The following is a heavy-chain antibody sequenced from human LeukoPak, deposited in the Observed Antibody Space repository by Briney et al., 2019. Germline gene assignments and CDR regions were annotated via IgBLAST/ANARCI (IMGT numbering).Heavy chain of an antibody. J-gene: IGHJ4*02. CDR3: AKDPNADIRSYDSGAFF. V-gene: IGHV3-7*03. D-gene: IGHD3-22*01. CDR2: IKQDGSEK. Sequence: GGSLRLSCAASGFTFSSYWMSWVRQAPGKGLEWVANIKQDGSEKYYVDSVKGRFTISRDNSKNTLYLQMNSLRAEDMAVYYCAKDPNADIRSYDSGAFFWGQGTLVTVSS. CDR1: GFTFSSYW.